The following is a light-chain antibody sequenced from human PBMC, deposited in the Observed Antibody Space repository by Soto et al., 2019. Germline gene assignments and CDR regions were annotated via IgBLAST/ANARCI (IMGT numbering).Light chain of an antibody. CDR2: AAS. V-gene: IGKV3-20*01. CDR3: QQYGTSPVK. J-gene: IGKJ1*01. CDR1: PSVSFSE. Sequence: EVVLPQSPGTLSLSPGERYTLFSRASPSVSFSELALYQQIPDKATRLLIYAASNGAPGIPDRFIGSGPCKDFTLTISSLVPEDFAVYYCQQYGTSPVKFGQGTKVDIK.